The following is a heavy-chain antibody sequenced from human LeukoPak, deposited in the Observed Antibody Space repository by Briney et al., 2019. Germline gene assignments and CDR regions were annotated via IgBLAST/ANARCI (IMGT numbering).Heavy chain of an antibody. CDR1: GFTFSNFW. J-gene: IGHJ4*02. V-gene: IGHV3-7*05. Sequence: GGSLRLACAASGFTFSNFWMSWVRQAPGKGLEWVANIKEDGSEKYYVDSLKGRFTISRDNAKNSLYLQMNSLRTEDTAVYYCASARGSNYGSLGDWGQGTLVTVSS. CDR2: IKEDGSEK. D-gene: IGHD5-18*01. CDR3: ASARGSNYGSLGD.